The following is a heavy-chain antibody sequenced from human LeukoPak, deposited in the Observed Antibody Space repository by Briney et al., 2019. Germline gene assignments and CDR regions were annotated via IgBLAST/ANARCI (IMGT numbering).Heavy chain of an antibody. CDR2: IIPILGIA. D-gene: IGHD3-16*01. V-gene: IGHV1-69*04. CDR1: GGTFSSYA. J-gene: IGHJ6*02. Sequence: SVKVSCKASGGTFSSYAISWVRLAPGQGLEWMGRIIPILGIANYAQKFQGRVTITADKSTSTAYMELSSLRSEDTAVYYCARVAHFTFGAYGMDVWGQGTTVTVSS. CDR3: ARVAHFTFGAYGMDV.